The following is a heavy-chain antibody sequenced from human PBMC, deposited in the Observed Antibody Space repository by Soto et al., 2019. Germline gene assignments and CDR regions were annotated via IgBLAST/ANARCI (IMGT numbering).Heavy chain of an antibody. J-gene: IGHJ6*02. CDR1: GFTFSSYG. V-gene: IGHV3-30*03. D-gene: IGHD3-10*01. CDR2: ISSDGSNK. CDR3: ATYYGSGSYFPDHYYNGMDV. Sequence: PGGSLRLSCAASGFTFSSYGMHWVRQAPGKGLEWVAVISSDGSNKYYADSVKGRFTISRDNAKNTLYLQMNSLRAEDTAVYYCATYYGSGSYFPDHYYNGMDVWGRGTTVTVSS.